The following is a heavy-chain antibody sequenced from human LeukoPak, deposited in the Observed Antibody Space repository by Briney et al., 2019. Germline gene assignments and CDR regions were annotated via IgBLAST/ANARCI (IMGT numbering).Heavy chain of an antibody. CDR3: ARRDVYYYYMDV. Sequence: GGSLRLSCAASGFTFSSYSMNWVRQAPGKGLEWVSYISSSSSTIYYADSVKGRFTISRDNAKNSLYLRMNSLRAEDTAVYYCARRDVYYYYMDVWGKGTTVTVSS. J-gene: IGHJ6*03. CDR2: ISSSSSTI. V-gene: IGHV3-48*01. CDR1: GFTFSSYS.